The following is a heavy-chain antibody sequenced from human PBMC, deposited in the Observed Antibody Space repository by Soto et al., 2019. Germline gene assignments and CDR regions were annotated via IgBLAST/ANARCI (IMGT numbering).Heavy chain of an antibody. D-gene: IGHD1-1*01. CDR3: ARGLGTHKYYYGMDV. CDR1: GGSFSGYY. Sequence: SETLSLTCAVYGGSFSGYYWSWIRQPPGKGLEWIGEINHSGSTNYYPSLKSRVTISVDTSKNQFSLKLSSVTAADTAVYYCARGLGTHKYYYGMDVWGQGTTVTVSS. J-gene: IGHJ6*02. V-gene: IGHV4-34*01. CDR2: INHSGST.